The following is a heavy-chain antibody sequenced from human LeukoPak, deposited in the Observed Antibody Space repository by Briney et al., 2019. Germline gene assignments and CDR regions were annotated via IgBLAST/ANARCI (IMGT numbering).Heavy chain of an antibody. D-gene: IGHD1-1*01. V-gene: IGHV1-24*01. Sequence: ASVKVSCKVSGYTLIKLSMHWVRQAPGKGLEWMGGFDPEDGETIYAQKFQGRVTMPEDTSTDTTYMELSSLTSEDTAVYYCATSLQLRQFDYWGQGTLVTVSS. CDR3: ATSLQLRQFDY. J-gene: IGHJ4*02. CDR1: GYTLIKLS. CDR2: FDPEDGET.